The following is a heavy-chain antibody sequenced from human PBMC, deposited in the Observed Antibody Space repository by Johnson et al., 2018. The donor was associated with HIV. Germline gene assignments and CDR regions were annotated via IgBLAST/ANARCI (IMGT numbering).Heavy chain of an antibody. CDR2: INSDGSST. CDR3: TTSRWDYGGSFDI. CDR1: GFTFSSYW. D-gene: IGHD4-23*01. J-gene: IGHJ3*02. V-gene: IGHV3-74*02. Sequence: EQLVESGGGVVQPGRSLRLSCAASGFTFSSYWMSWVRQAPGKGLVWVSRINSDGSSTSYADSVKGRFTISRDNAKNSLYLQMNSLKTEVTAVYYCTTSRWDYGGSFDIWGQGTMVTVSS.